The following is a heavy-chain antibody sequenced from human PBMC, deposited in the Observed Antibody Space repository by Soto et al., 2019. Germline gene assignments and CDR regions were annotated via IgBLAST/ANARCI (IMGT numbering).Heavy chain of an antibody. D-gene: IGHD3-22*01. CDR3: AASRAYDSSAYSGFHYGMDV. CDR2: LSWNGVTI. J-gene: IGHJ6*02. V-gene: IGHV3-9*01. CDR1: GFTFDDYA. Sequence: EAQLVESGGDLVQPGRSLRLSCAASGFTFDDYAMHWVRQIPGKGLQWGSGLSWNGVTIGYAASVKGRFTISRDNAKRSLYLQRNGVRPDETALYYCAASRAYDSSAYSGFHYGMDVWGLGATVTVS.